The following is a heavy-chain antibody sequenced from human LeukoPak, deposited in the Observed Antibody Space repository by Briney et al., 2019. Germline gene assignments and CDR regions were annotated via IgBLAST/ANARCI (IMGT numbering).Heavy chain of an antibody. J-gene: IGHJ4*02. V-gene: IGHV5-51*01. Sequence: GESLKISCKGSGYSFSTYWIGWVRQMPGKSLEWMGIIYPGDSDTRYSPSFQGQVTISADKSISAAYLQWSSLKASDTAMYYCARLNDYDSSGYYYVADYWGQGTLVTVSS. D-gene: IGHD3-22*01. CDR1: GYSFSTYW. CDR2: IYPGDSDT. CDR3: ARLNDYDSSGYYYVADY.